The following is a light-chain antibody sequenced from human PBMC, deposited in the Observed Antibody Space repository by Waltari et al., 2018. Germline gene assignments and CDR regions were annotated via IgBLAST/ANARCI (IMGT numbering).Light chain of an antibody. CDR2: AAT. J-gene: IGKJ5*01. CDR1: QGISSY. V-gene: IGKV1-9*01. Sequence: IKLTQSPSSLSASVGERVTITCRASQGISSYLAWYQQKPGKAPKLLIYAATTLQSGVPSMFSGSGSGTDFTLTISSLQPEDFATYYCQHLNGFPFTFGQGTRLQIK. CDR3: QHLNGFPFT.